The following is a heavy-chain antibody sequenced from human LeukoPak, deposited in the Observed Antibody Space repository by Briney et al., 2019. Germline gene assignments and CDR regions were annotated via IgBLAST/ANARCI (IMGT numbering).Heavy chain of an antibody. D-gene: IGHD1-26*01. CDR3: AKVLYVGGSHGHY. V-gene: IGHV3-30*18. CDR2: ISYDGSNK. J-gene: IGHJ4*02. Sequence: PGGSLRLSCAASGFTFSSYGMHWVRQAPGKGLEWVAVISYDGSNKYYADSVKGRFTISRDNSKNTLYLQMNSLRAEDTAVYYCAKVLYVGGSHGHYWGQGTLVTVSS. CDR1: GFTFSSYG.